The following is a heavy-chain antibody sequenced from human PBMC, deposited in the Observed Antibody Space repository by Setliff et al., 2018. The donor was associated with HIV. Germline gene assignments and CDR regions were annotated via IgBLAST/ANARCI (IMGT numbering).Heavy chain of an antibody. CDR1: GGSASNSRYY. Sequence: SETLSLTCTVSGGSASNSRYYWAWIRQPPGKGLEYNGSIYYNEKTYYNPSLKSRVTISIDTSKNQFSLNLTSVTAADTAVYYCASRIYYYDSNNFLREEGFDPWGQGTLVTVSS. J-gene: IGHJ5*02. CDR3: ASRIYYYDSNNFLREEGFDP. V-gene: IGHV4-39*01. D-gene: IGHD3-22*01. CDR2: IYYNEKT.